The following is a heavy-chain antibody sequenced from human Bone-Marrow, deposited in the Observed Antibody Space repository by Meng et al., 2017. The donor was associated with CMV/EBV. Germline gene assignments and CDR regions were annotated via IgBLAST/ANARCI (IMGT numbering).Heavy chain of an antibody. CDR2: IKSKTDGGTT. V-gene: IGHV3-15*01. CDR3: TTHDPDYYGSGSYYKLVDY. J-gene: IGHJ4*02. Sequence: GGSLRLSCAASGFTFSNAWMSWVRQAPGKGLEWVGRIKSKTDGGTTDYAAPVKGRFTISRDDSKNTLYLQMNSLKTEDTAVYYCTTHDPDYYGSGSYYKLVDYWGQGTLVTVSS. CDR1: GFTFSNAW. D-gene: IGHD3-10*01.